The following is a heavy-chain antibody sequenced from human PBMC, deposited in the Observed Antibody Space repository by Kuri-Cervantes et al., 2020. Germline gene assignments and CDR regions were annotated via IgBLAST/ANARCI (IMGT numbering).Heavy chain of an antibody. J-gene: IGHJ3*02. Sequence: GGSLRLSCAASGFTFDDYAMHWVRQAPGKGLEWVSGISWNSGSIGYADSVKGRFTISRDNAKNSLYLQMNNLRAEDTAIYYCARGVCAGCAFEIWGQGTKVTVSS. CDR1: GFTFDDYA. D-gene: IGHD3-3*01. CDR2: ISWNSGSI. CDR3: ARGVCAGCAFEI. V-gene: IGHV3-9*01.